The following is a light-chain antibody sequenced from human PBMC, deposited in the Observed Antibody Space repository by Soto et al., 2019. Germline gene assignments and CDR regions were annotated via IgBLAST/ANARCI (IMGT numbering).Light chain of an antibody. Sequence: EIVMTQSPATLSVSPGERATLSCRASQSVSSNLAWYQQKPGQAPRLLIYGASTRATGTPARFSGSGSGTEFTLTISSLQSEDFAVYYCQQYNNWPPWTFGQGTKVESK. J-gene: IGKJ1*01. CDR3: QQYNNWPPWT. V-gene: IGKV3-15*01. CDR1: QSVSSN. CDR2: GAS.